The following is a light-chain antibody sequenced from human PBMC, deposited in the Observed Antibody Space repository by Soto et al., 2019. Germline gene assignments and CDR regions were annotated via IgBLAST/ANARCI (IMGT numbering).Light chain of an antibody. J-gene: IGKJ1*01. Sequence: EIVLSQSPGAVSLSKGGRAPLSCRASQSISDTLAWYQQKPGQAPRLLIYSASRGATGFPARFSGSGSGTDFTLTISSLQSEDFAVYYCQQYNNWPWTFGQGTKVDIK. CDR1: QSISDT. CDR3: QQYNNWPWT. CDR2: SAS. V-gene: IGKV3-15*01.